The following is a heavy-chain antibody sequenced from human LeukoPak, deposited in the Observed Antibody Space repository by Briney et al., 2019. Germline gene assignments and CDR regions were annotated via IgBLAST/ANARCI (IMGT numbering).Heavy chain of an antibody. D-gene: IGHD2-2*02. J-gene: IGHJ5*02. CDR3: ARGGRYCSSTSCHNNWFDP. CDR1: GGSFSGYY. V-gene: IGHV4-34*01. Sequence: SETLSLTCAVYGGSFSGYYRSWIRQPPGKGLEWIGEINHSGSTNYNPSLKSRVTISVDTSKNQFSLKLSSVTAADTAVYYCARGGRYCSSTSCHNNWFDPWGQGTLVTVSS. CDR2: INHSGST.